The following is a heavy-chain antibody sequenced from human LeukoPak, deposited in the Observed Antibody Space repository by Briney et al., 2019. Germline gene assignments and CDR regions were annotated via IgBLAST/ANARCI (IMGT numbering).Heavy chain of an antibody. V-gene: IGHV3-66*01. D-gene: IGHD3-10*01. J-gene: IGHJ6*02. CDR2: IYSGGST. CDR3: AGETSRPGVTFRMDA. Sequence: TGGSLRLSCAASGFTVSSNYRSWVRQAPGKGLEWVSVIYSGGSTYYADSVKGRITISRDNARNSLYLQMNSLRAEDTAVYFCAGETSRPGVTFRMDAWGQGTTVTVSS. CDR1: GFTVSSNY.